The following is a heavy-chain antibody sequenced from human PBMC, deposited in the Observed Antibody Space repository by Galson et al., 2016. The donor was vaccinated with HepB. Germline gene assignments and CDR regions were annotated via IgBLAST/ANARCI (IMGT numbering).Heavy chain of an antibody. D-gene: IGHD2-8*02. CDR2: IHYKGRT. V-gene: IGHV4-59*01. J-gene: IGHJ3*01. CDR3: ARGAGGYPT. CDR1: GDSLTSDY. Sequence: SETLSLTCSVSGDSLTSDYWSWIRQPPGKGLEWIAYIHYKGRTNYYPSLKSRVSISMDMSKSQFSLKLNSVTAVDTAVYYCARGAGGYPTWGQGTIVTVSS.